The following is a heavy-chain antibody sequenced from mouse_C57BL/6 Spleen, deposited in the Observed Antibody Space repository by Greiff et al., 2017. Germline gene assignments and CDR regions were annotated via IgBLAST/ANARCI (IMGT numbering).Heavy chain of an antibody. D-gene: IGHD2-3*01. CDR2: ILTGSGSI. CDR3: ARGGWLPPIDY. CDR1: GFTFTGYW. J-gene: IGHJ2*01. V-gene: IGHV1-9*01. Sequence: VQLLQSGAELMKPGGSVKLSCKATGFTFTGYWIEWVQQRPGHGLEWVGEILTGSGSINYNEKFKGKVTFTVDKSYNTAYMQLSSLTTEDSAIYDCARGGWLPPIDYWGQGTTLTVSS.